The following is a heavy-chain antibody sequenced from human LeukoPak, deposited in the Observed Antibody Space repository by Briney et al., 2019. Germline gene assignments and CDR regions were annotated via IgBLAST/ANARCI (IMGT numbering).Heavy chain of an antibody. V-gene: IGHV3-48*01. D-gene: IGHD3-22*01. Sequence: GGSLRLSCAASGFTFSSYSMNWVRQAPGKGLEWVSYISSSSTIYYADSVKGRFTISRDNAKNSLYLQMNSLRAEDTAVYYCAREYGYYDSSGYYYVGEKYYFDYWGQGTLVTVSS. J-gene: IGHJ4*02. CDR3: AREYGYYDSSGYYYVGEKYYFDY. CDR2: ISSSSTI. CDR1: GFTFSSYS.